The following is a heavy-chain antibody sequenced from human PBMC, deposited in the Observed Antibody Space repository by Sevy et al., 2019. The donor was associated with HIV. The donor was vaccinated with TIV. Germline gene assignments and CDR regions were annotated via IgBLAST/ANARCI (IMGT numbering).Heavy chain of an antibody. D-gene: IGHD3-22*01. CDR2: IWYDGSSG. CDR3: VRGADYYDRSGANRDY. J-gene: IGHJ4*02. V-gene: IGHV3-33*01. CDR1: GFTLSYYG. Sequence: GGSLRLSCAASGFTLSYYGMHWFRQAPGKGLEWVALIWYDGSSGYYADSVRGRFTISRDNSKNTLYLQMNSLRAEDTAVYYCVRGADYYDRSGANRDYWGQGTLVTVSS.